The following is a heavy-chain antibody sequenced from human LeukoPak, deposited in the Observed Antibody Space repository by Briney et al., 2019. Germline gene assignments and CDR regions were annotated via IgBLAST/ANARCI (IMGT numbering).Heavy chain of an antibody. D-gene: IGHD3-10*01. CDR2: ISSSSSYI. CDR1: GFTFSSYS. CDR3: ATEGVYYYGSGYAFDI. Sequence: GGSLRLSCAASGFTFSSYSMNWVRQAPGKGLEWVSSISSSSSYIYYADSVKGRFTISRDNAKNSLYLQTNSLRAEDTAVYYCATEGVYYYGSGYAFDIWGQGTMVTVSS. V-gene: IGHV3-21*01. J-gene: IGHJ3*02.